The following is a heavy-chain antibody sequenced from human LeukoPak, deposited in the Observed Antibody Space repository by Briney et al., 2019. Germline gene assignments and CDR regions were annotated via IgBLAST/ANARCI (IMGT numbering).Heavy chain of an antibody. D-gene: IGHD2-2*02. CDR1: GGSISSSSYY. CDR3: AREAAAIQGDDAFDI. V-gene: IGHV4-39*07. CDR2: IYYSGST. Sequence: PSETLSLTCTVSGGSISSSSYYWGWIRQPPGKGLEWIGSIYYSGSTYYNPSLKSRVTISVDTSKNQFSLKLSSVTAADTAVYYCAREAAAIQGDDAFDIWGQGTMVTVSS. J-gene: IGHJ3*02.